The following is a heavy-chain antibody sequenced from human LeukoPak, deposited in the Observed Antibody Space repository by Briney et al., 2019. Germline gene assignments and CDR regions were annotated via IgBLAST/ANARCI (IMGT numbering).Heavy chain of an antibody. CDR2: IFYSGST. D-gene: IGHD6-13*01. Sequence: SETLSLTCTVSRASISSNSYYWGWIRQPPGTGLEWIGSIFYSGSTYYNPSLKSRVSISVDTSKNQFSLKLSSVTAADTAVYYCARQPGGSSFDYWGQGTLVTVSS. V-gene: IGHV4-39*01. CDR1: RASISSNSYY. J-gene: IGHJ4*02. CDR3: ARQPGGSSFDY.